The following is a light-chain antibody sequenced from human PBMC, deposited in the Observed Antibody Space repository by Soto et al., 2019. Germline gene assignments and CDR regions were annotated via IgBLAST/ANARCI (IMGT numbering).Light chain of an antibody. V-gene: IGLV2-14*01. CDR2: EVS. CDR3: SSYVTSGTLV. Sequence: QSALTQAASVSGSPGQSITISCTGTSSDIGGSDYVSWYQKHPGKAPKVIICEVSDRPSGVSDRFSGSKSGNTASLTISGLQAEDEADYYCSSYVTSGTLVFGGGTKLTVL. J-gene: IGLJ3*02. CDR1: SSDIGGSDY.